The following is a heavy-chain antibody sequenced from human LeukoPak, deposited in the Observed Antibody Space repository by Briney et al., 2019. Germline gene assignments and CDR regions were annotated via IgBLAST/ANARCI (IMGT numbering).Heavy chain of an antibody. V-gene: IGHV3-23*01. Sequence: GGSLRLSCAASGFTFSSYAMGWVRQAPGKGLEWVSAISGSGGSTYYADSVKGRFTISRDNSNNTLYLQMHSLGAEDTAVYYCAKVATWTYFDYWGQGTLVTVSS. CDR2: ISGSGGST. J-gene: IGHJ4*02. CDR3: AKVATWTYFDY. D-gene: IGHD3/OR15-3a*01. CDR1: GFTFSSYA.